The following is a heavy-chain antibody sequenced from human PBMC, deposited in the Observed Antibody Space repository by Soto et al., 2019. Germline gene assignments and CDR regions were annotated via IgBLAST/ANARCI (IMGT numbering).Heavy chain of an antibody. CDR2: IYYSGST. Sequence: SETLSLTCTVSGGSISSSSYYWGWIRQPPGKGLEWIGSIYYSGSTYYNPPLKSRVTISVDTSKNQFSLKLSSVTAADTAVYYCARQNYYDSSGYYRLDPWGQGTLVTVSS. V-gene: IGHV4-39*01. D-gene: IGHD3-22*01. CDR3: ARQNYYDSSGYYRLDP. CDR1: GGSISSSSYY. J-gene: IGHJ5*02.